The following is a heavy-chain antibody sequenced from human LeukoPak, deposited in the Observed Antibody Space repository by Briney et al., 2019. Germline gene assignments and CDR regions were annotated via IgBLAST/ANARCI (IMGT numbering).Heavy chain of an antibody. CDR1: GGSISSSSYY. V-gene: IGHV4-39*07. J-gene: IGHJ5*02. CDR2: IYYSGST. CDR3: AREGGIAARKIDP. D-gene: IGHD6-6*01. Sequence: SETLSLTCTVSGGSISSSSYYWGWIRQPPGKGLEWIGSIYYSGSTYYNPSLKSRVTISVDTSKNQFSLKLSSVTAADTAVYYCAREGGIAARKIDPWGQGTLVTVSS.